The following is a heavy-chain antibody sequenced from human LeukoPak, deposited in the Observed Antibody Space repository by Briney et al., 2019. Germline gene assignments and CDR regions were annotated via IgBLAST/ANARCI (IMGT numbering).Heavy chain of an antibody. Sequence: SETLSLTCTVSGGSISSYYWNWIRQPAGKGLEWIGRFSTGGSTNYNPSLKSRVTMSVDTSKNQFSLQLSSVTAADTAVYFCARDLAAAGRYFDYWGQGTLVTVSS. CDR2: FSTGGST. V-gene: IGHV4-4*07. J-gene: IGHJ4*02. CDR1: GGSISSYY. CDR3: ARDLAAAGRYFDY. D-gene: IGHD6-13*01.